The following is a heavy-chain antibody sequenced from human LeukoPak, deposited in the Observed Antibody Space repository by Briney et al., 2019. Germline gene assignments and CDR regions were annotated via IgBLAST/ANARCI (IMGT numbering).Heavy chain of an antibody. V-gene: IGHV5-51*01. CDR3: ARHQEGEMAAIQPLDY. D-gene: IGHD5-24*01. Sequence: GESLKFSCKGSGYSFTSYWIGCVRQMPAEGLGWMGIIYPGDSDTRYSPSFQGQVTISADKSISTAYLQWSSLKASDTAMYYCARHQEGEMAAIQPLDYWGQGTLVTVSS. J-gene: IGHJ4*02. CDR2: IYPGDSDT. CDR1: GYSFTSYW.